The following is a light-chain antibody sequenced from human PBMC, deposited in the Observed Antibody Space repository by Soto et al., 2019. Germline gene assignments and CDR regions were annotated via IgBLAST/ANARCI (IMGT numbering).Light chain of an antibody. V-gene: IGKV1-17*03. J-gene: IGKJ4*01. CDR1: QGISNY. Sequence: SQMTQSPAAMSASVGDRVTITCRASQGISNYLAWFQQKPGKVPKRLIYGASRLQSGVPSRFSGSGSGTEFTLTINSLQPEDFATYYCLQHNSYPLTFGGGTKVDIK. CDR3: LQHNSYPLT. CDR2: GAS.